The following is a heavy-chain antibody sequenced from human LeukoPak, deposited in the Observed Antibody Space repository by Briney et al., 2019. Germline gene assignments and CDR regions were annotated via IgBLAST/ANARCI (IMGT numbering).Heavy chain of an antibody. D-gene: IGHD6-19*01. J-gene: IGHJ4*02. Sequence: PSETLSLTCTVSGGSISTYYWSWIRQPPGKGLEWIGYISSSGSTNYNPSLKSRVTISVDTSKNQFSLKLSSVTAADTAVYYCARHKSSGWVDYWGQGTLVTVSS. V-gene: IGHV4-59*08. CDR2: ISSSGST. CDR3: ARHKSSGWVDY. CDR1: GGSISTYY.